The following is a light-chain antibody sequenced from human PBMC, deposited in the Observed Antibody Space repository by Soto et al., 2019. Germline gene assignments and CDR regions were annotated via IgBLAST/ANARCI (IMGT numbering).Light chain of an antibody. V-gene: IGLV2-14*01. CDR3: SSYTTSSTLLDV. CDR1: SSDVGGYNS. J-gene: IGLJ1*01. Sequence: QSALTQPASVSGSPGQSITISCTGTSSDVGGYNSVSCYQQHPGKAPKLMINEVSNRPSGVSNHFSGSKSGNTTSLTTSGLQGEEEADYYCSSYTTSSTLLDVFGTGTKLTVL. CDR2: EVS.